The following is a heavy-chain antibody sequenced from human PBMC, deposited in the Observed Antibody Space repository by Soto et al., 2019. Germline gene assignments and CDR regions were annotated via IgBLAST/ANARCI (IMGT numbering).Heavy chain of an antibody. CDR3: ATRYGGYGRGLG. Sequence: QVQLQQWGAGLLKPSETLSLTCAVYGGSFSGYYWSWIRQPPGKGLEWIGEINHSGSTNYNPSLKSRVTISVDTSKNQFSLKLSSVTAADTAVYYCATRYGGYGRGLGWGQGTLVTVSS. D-gene: IGHD5-12*01. CDR1: GGSFSGYY. J-gene: IGHJ4*02. CDR2: INHSGST. V-gene: IGHV4-34*01.